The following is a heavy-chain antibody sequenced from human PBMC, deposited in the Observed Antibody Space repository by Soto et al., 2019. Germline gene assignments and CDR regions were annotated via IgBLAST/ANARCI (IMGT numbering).Heavy chain of an antibody. V-gene: IGHV3-48*01. CDR3: ARSSTNGRGAFDI. D-gene: IGHD2-2*01. Sequence: PGGSLRLSCAASGFTFSSYSMNWVRQAPGKGLEWVSYISSSGSTTYFADSVKGRFTISRDNAQNSLYLQMNSLRAEDTAVYYCARSSTNGRGAFDIWGQGTMVTVSS. J-gene: IGHJ3*02. CDR1: GFTFSSYS. CDR2: ISSSGSTT.